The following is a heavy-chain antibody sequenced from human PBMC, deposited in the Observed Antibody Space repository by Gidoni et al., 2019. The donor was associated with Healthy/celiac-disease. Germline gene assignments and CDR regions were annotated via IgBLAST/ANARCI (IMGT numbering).Heavy chain of an antibody. V-gene: IGHV3-23*01. J-gene: IGHJ4*02. CDR1: GFHCSSYA. CDR3: AKDTDDILTGGFDY. CDR2: ISGSGGST. Sequence: EVQLLESGGGLVQPGASWRLSCAASGFHCSSYAMSWCRQAPGKGLEWVSSISGSGGSTYYADSVKCRFTISRDNSKNTLYLQMNSLRAEDTAGYYCAKDTDDILTGGFDYWGQGTLVTVSS. D-gene: IGHD3-9*01.